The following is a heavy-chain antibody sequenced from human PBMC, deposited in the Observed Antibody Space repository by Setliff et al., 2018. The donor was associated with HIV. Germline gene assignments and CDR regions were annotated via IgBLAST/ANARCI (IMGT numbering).Heavy chain of an antibody. CDR2: LFYNGNT. V-gene: IGHV4-39*01. J-gene: IGHJ4*02. CDR1: GGSISNNSYY. Sequence: SQTLSLTCTVSGGSISNNSYYWGWVRQPPGKGLELIGNLFYNGNTYYNPSLKSRVTISVDTSKNQFSLKLSSVTAADTAIYFCARQFRYPNRAVAGVDYWGQGTLVTVSS. D-gene: IGHD6-19*01. CDR3: ARQFRYPNRAVAGVDY.